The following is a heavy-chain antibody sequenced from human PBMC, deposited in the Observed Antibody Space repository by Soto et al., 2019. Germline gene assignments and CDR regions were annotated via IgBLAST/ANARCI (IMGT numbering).Heavy chain of an antibody. CDR1: GFTFDSYW. V-gene: IGHV3-74*01. CDR3: ATSKGAVVISPYFFDY. J-gene: IGHJ4*02. CDR2: VNSDGSIT. Sequence: EVRLEESGGGLVQPGGSLRLSCAASGFTFDSYWMYWVRQAPGKGLVWVSRVNSDGSITTYADSVKGRFTISRDNAKNTLSLQMNSRRVEDTAVYYCATSKGAVVISPYFFDYWGQGALVTVSS. D-gene: IGHD2-21*01.